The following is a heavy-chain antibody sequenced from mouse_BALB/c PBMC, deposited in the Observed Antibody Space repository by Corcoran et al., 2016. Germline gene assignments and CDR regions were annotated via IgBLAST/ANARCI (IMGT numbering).Heavy chain of an antibody. Sequence: QVQLLQSGAELLKPGESVQISCKATGFTFRSYCIAWVKQSPGHGLEGSGEILPGSGSTNYNEKFKGKATFTAETYSNTAYMQLSSLTSEDSAVYDCARGLLRYAMDYLGQGTSVTVSS. CDR2: ILPGSGST. V-gene: IGHV1-9*01. J-gene: IGHJ4*01. CDR3: ARGLLRYAMDY. CDR1: GFTFRSYC. D-gene: IGHD1-1*01.